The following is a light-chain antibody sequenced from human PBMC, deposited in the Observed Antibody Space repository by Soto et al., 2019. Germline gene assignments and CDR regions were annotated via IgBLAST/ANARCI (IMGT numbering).Light chain of an antibody. V-gene: IGKV3-15*01. CDR3: QQYNNWPPIT. CDR2: GAS. J-gene: IGKJ5*01. CDR1: QSVSSK. Sequence: EIVMTQSPATLSVSPGERATLSCRASQSVSSKLAWYQQKPGQAPRLLIYGASTRATGIPARFSGSGSGTDFTLTISSLQSEECAVYYCQQYNNWPPITFGQGTRLEIK.